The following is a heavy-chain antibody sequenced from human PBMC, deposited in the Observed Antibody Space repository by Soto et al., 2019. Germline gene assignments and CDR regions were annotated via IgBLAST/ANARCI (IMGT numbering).Heavy chain of an antibody. CDR3: ARGTRGGNSFDY. J-gene: IGHJ4*02. Sequence: SETLSLTCAVSGGSISSGGYSWSWIRQPPGKGLERIGYIYHSGSTYYNPSLKSRVTISVDRSKNQFSLKLSSVTAADTAVYYCARGTRGGNSFDYWGQGTLVTVSS. CDR2: IYHSGST. D-gene: IGHD2-15*01. CDR1: GGSISSGGYS. V-gene: IGHV4-30-2*01.